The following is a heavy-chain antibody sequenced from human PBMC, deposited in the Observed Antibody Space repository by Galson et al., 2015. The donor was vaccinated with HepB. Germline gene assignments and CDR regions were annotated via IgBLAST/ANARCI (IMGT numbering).Heavy chain of an antibody. D-gene: IGHD2-2*01. CDR1: GGTFSSYA. J-gene: IGHJ5*02. CDR3: AVGEGVPAAIMGQAWFDP. CDR2: IIPIFGTA. V-gene: IGHV1-69*13. Sequence: SVKASCKASGGTFSSYAISWVRQAPGQGLEWMGGIIPIFGTANYAQKFQGRVTITADESTSTAYMELSSLRSEDTAVYYCAVGEGVPAAIMGQAWFDPWGQGTLVTVSS.